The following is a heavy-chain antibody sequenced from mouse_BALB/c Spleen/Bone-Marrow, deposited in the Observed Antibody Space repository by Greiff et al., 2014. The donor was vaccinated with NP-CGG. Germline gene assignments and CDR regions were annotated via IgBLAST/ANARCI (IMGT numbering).Heavy chain of an antibody. CDR2: INPYNGDT. Sequence: EVQLQQSGPELVKPGASVKISCKASGYSFTGYFMSWVMQSHGKSLEWIGRINPYNGDTFYNQKFKGKATLTVDKSSSTAHMELRSLPSEDSAVDYWASSGYYYSRYFDYWGQGTTLTVSS. J-gene: IGHJ2*01. CDR3: ASSGYYYSRYFDY. CDR1: GYSFTGYF. D-gene: IGHD2-5*01. V-gene: IGHV1-20*02.